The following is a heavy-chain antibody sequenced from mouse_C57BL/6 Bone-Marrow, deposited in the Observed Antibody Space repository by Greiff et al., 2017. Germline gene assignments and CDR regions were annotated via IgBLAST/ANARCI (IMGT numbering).Heavy chain of an antibody. CDR2: IYPGDGDT. CDR1: GYAFSSSW. V-gene: IGHV1-82*01. Sequence: VQLQESGPELVKPGASVKISCKASGYAFSSSWMNWVKQRPGKGLEWIGRIYPGDGDTTYNGKFKGKATLTADKSSSTAYMQLSSLTSEDSAVYFCARYSNPYYCDYWGQGTTLTVSS. CDR3: ARYSNPYYCDY. J-gene: IGHJ2*01. D-gene: IGHD2-5*01.